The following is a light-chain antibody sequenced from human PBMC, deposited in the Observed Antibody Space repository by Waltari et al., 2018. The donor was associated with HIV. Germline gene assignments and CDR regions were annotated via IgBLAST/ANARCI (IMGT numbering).Light chain of an antibody. CDR3: ASWDDSLSGHVA. CDR1: SSNIGNNF. V-gene: IGLV1-47*01. Sequence: QSVLTQPPSASGAPGQTVTISCSGSSSNIGNNFVYWYQQIPGAPPTPLLFKTDQRPSGVPDRFSVSKSGTSASLDISGLRSEDEADYFCASWDDSLSGHVAFGGGTKVTV. CDR2: KTD. J-gene: IGLJ2*01.